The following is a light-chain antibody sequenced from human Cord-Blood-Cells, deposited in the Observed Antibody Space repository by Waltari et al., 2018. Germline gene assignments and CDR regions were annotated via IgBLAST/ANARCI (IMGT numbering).Light chain of an antibody. CDR1: SSDAGAYNY. Sequence: QSALTQPASVSGSPGQSITISCTGTSSDAGAYNYAPWYQQHPGKAPKLIIYDVSKRPSGVSNRFSCSKSGNTASLTISGLQAEDEADYYCSSYTSSSTWVFGGGTKLTVL. CDR3: SSYTSSSTWV. J-gene: IGLJ3*02. CDR2: DVS. V-gene: IGLV2-14*01.